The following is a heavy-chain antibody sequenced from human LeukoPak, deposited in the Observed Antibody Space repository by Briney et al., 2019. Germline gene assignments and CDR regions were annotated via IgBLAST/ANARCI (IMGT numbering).Heavy chain of an antibody. CDR3: ARGQVAASRGTFDY. V-gene: IGHV5-51*01. J-gene: IGHJ4*02. D-gene: IGHD1-26*01. Sequence: GESLKISCKGSGYSFTSYWIGWVRPMPGKGLEWMGIIYPGDSDTRYSPSFQGQVTISADRSITTAYLQWSSLKASDTAMYYCARGQVAASRGTFDYWGQGTLVTVSS. CDR2: IYPGDSDT. CDR1: GYSFTSYW.